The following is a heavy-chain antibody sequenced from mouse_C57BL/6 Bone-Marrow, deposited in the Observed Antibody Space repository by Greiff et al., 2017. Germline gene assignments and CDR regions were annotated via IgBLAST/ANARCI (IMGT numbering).Heavy chain of an antibody. V-gene: IGHV8-12*01. Sequence: ESGPGILQSSQTLSLSCSFSGFSLSTSGMGVSWIRQPSGKGLEWLAHTYWDDDKRYNTSLKSRLPISKDTSSNQVFLKITSVDTADTATYTCARGFYYDYDATSPCYAMDYWGQGTSVTVSS. CDR2: TYWDDDK. D-gene: IGHD2-4*01. J-gene: IGHJ4*01. CDR3: ARGFYYDYDATSPCYAMDY. CDR1: GFSLSTSGMG.